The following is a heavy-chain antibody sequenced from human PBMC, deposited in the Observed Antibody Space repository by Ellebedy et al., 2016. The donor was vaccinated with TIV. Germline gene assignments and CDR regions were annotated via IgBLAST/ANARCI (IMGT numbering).Heavy chain of an antibody. CDR2: IYYSGST. CDR1: GASVSSYY. J-gene: IGHJ4*02. V-gene: IGHV4-59*02. CDR3: ARGGIPDDY. D-gene: IGHD1-14*01. Sequence: SETLSLTXIVSGASVSSYYWRWIRQPPGKGLEWIGDIYYSGSTNYNPSLKSRVTISVDTSKNQFSLKLSSVTPADTAVYYCARGGIPDDYWGQGTLVTVSS.